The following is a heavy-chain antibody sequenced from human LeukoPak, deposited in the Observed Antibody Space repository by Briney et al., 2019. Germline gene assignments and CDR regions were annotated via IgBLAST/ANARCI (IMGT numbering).Heavy chain of an antibody. CDR2: ISDSGSIT. D-gene: IGHD6-19*01. J-gene: IGHJ4*02. Sequence: SGGSLRLSCAASGFAFSSQAMGWVRQAPGKGLEWVSVISDSGSITYYADSVKGRFTISRDNSRNTLFLQMNSLRAEDTAVYYCAKDARRTSGWYFFDYWGQGTLVTVSP. V-gene: IGHV3-23*01. CDR3: AKDARRTSGWYFFDY. CDR1: GFAFSSQA.